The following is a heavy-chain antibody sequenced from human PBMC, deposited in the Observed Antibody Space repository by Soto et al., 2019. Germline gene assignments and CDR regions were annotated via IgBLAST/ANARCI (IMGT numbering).Heavy chain of an antibody. CDR2: IKHDGSEK. J-gene: IGHJ6*02. CDR3: ARDSGYYYYGLDV. D-gene: IGHD4-17*01. V-gene: IGHV3-7*01. Sequence: GGSLRLSCAASGFTFSTHWMNWVRQAPGKGLEWVANIKHDGSEKYYVDSVKGRFTISRDNAKNSLYLQMNSLRAEDTAVYYCARDSGYYYYGLDVWGQGTTVTVSS. CDR1: GFTFSTHW.